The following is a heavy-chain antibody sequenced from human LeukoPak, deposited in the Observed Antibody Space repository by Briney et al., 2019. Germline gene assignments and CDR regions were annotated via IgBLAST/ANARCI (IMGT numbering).Heavy chain of an antibody. CDR3: AKEPIGDGFFDH. V-gene: IGHV3-23*01. Sequence: PGGSLRLSCAASGLTFNSHAMNWVRQAPGKGLAWVSFISGSGGRIDYADSVKGRFTVSRDNSKNTLYLQMHSLRIEDTAVYYCAKEPIGDGFFDHWGQGALVTVSS. D-gene: IGHD2-21*01. CDR1: GLTFNSHA. CDR2: ISGSGGRI. J-gene: IGHJ4*02.